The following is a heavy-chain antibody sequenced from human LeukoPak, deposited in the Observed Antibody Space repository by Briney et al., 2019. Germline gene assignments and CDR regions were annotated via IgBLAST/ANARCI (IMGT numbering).Heavy chain of an antibody. D-gene: IGHD3-22*01. CDR3: ARAPFRYYYDSSGYYRYFGY. V-gene: IGHV4-34*01. J-gene: IGHJ4*02. CDR1: GGSFSGYY. CDR2: INHSGST. Sequence: PSETLSLTCAVYGGSFSGYYWSWIRQPPGKGLEWIGEINHSGSTNYNPSLKSRVTISVDTSKNQFSLKLSSVTAADTAVYYCARAPFRYYYDSSGYYRYFGYWGQGTLVTVSS.